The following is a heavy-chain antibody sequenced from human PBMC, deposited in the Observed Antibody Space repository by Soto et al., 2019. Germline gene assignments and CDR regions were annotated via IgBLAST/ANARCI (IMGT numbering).Heavy chain of an antibody. CDR3: XXXXYVAKGYHFET. J-gene: IGHJ4*02. CDR2: IYYIGNT. D-gene: IGHD1-1*01. CDR1: GGSISTRSSY. V-gene: IGHV4-39*02. Sequence: QLQLQESGPGLVKASETLSLTCTVSGGSISTRSSYWGWIRQPPGKGLEWIGNIYYIGNTYYNPSLKSRVAISIDSSKSRXVXXXXXXXXXXTXXXXXXXXXYVAKGYHFETWGQGTMVTVSS.